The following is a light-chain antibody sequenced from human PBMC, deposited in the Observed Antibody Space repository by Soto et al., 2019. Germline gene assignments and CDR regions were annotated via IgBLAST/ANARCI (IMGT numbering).Light chain of an antibody. CDR2: SAS. CDR1: QNVSDW. J-gene: IGKJ1*01. Sequence: DIQMTQSPSTLSASVGDRVTITCRASQNVSDWLAWYQQKPGKAPNLLIYSASHLESGVPSRFSGSGCGSEFYLTISSIQPDDVATSYYQHYNYYTLTFGKGTKVEIK. CDR3: QHYNYYTLT. V-gene: IGKV1-5*03.